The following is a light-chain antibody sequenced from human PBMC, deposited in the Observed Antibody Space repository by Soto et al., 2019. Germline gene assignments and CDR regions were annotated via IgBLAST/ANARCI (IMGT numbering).Light chain of an antibody. CDR1: SSEVGSYNL. V-gene: IGLV2-23*02. Sequence: QYALTQPASVSGSPGQSITISCTGTSSEVGSYNLVSWYQQHPGKAPKLMIYEVSKRPSGVSNRFSGSKSGNTAALTISGLQAENEADYYCCSYAGRSPYVFGTGTKLTVL. J-gene: IGLJ1*01. CDR2: EVS. CDR3: CSYAGRSPYV.